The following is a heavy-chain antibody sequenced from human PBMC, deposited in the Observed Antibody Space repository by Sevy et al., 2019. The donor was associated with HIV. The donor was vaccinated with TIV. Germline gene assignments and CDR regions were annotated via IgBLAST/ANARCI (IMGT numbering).Heavy chain of an antibody. Sequence: GGSLRLSCTASVFTFSSYDKNWVRQAPGKGLEWVSKISSSGSSIYYADSVKGRFTISRDNAKNSLNLQMNSLRAEDTAVYYCARSEWLRLDYFDYWGQGTLVTVSS. D-gene: IGHD5-12*01. V-gene: IGHV3-48*03. CDR1: VFTFSSYD. CDR2: ISSSGSSI. J-gene: IGHJ4*02. CDR3: ARSEWLRLDYFDY.